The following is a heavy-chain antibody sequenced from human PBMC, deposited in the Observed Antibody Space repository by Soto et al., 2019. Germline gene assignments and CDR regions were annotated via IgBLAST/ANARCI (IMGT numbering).Heavy chain of an antibody. V-gene: IGHV3-30*18. Sequence: QVQLVESGGGVVQPGRSLRLSCEASGFTFSSYGMHWVRQAPGKGLEWVAVISYDGSNKYYADSVKGRFTISRDNFKNTLYLQMNSLRAEDTAVYYCAKGRLYSDDSSDYPFDYWGQGTLVTVSS. CDR1: GFTFSSYG. CDR2: ISYDGSNK. J-gene: IGHJ4*02. CDR3: AKGRLYSDDSSDYPFDY. D-gene: IGHD3-22*01.